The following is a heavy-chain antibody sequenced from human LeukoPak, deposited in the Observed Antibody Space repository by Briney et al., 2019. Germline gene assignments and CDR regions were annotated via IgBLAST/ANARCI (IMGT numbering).Heavy chain of an antibody. D-gene: IGHD3-3*01. CDR3: AGGSITILGVNHYYYYYGMDV. V-gene: IGHV4-61*02. J-gene: IGHJ6*02. Sequence: SQTLSLTCTVSGGSISSGSYYWSWIRQPAGKGLEWIGRIYTSGSTNYNPSLKSRVTISVDTSKNQFSLKLSSVTAADTAVYYCAGGSITILGVNHYYYYYGMDVWGQGTTVTVSS. CDR1: GGSISSGSYY. CDR2: IYTSGST.